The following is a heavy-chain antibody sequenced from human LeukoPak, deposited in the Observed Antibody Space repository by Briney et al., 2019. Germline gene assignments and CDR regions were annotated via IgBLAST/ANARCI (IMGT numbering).Heavy chain of an antibody. D-gene: IGHD2-21*02. J-gene: IGHJ4*02. V-gene: IGHV4-38-2*02. CDR3: AREHPLLRYFDY. CDR2: IYHSGST. Sequence: PSETLSLTCTVSGYSISSGYYWGWIRQPPGKGLEWIGSIYHSGSTYYNPSLKSRVAISVDTSKNQFSLKLSSVTAADTAVYYCAREHPLLRYFDYWGQGTLVTVSS. CDR1: GYSISSGYY.